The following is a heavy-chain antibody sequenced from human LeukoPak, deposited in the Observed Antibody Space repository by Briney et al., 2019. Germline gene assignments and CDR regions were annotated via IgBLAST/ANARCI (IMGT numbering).Heavy chain of an antibody. CDR3: ARDFSTTTAEYFQH. J-gene: IGHJ1*01. D-gene: IGHD2-2*01. Sequence: SSETLSLTCAVYGGSFSGYYWSWIRQPPGKGLEWIGEINHSGSTNYNPSLKSRVTISVDTSKNQFSLKLSSVTAADTAVYYCARDFSTTTAEYFQHWGQGTLVTVSS. CDR2: INHSGST. V-gene: IGHV4-34*01. CDR1: GGSFSGYY.